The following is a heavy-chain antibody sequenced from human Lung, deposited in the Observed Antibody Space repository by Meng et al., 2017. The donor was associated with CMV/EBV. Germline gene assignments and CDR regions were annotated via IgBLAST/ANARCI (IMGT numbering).Heavy chain of an antibody. CDR3: LRRSGGSV. J-gene: IGHJ1*01. CDR1: GDSITNHNW. V-gene: IGHV4-4*02. Sequence: QVRLGGSGPALVKPSETLSLTCAVSGDSITNHNWWAWVRQPPGKGLEWIGEIPHRGSSAYNPSLKSRVSMSIDKSKNQFPLKLTSVTAADTAVYHCLRRSGGSVWGQGTLVTVSS. CDR2: IPHRGSS. D-gene: IGHD3-10*01.